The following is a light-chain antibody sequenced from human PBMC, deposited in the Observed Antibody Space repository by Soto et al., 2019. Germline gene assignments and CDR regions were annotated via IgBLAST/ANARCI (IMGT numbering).Light chain of an antibody. CDR1: QSVSNNY. V-gene: IGKV3-20*01. CDR2: GSS. Sequence: EVVLTQSPGTLSLYRGERATLSCRASQSVSNNYFAWYQQKPGQAPRLLIFGSSDRATGIPDRFSGSGSGTDFTLTISRLEPEDFAVYYCQQYGSSPPYTFGQGTKLEIK. CDR3: QQYGSSPPYT. J-gene: IGKJ2*01.